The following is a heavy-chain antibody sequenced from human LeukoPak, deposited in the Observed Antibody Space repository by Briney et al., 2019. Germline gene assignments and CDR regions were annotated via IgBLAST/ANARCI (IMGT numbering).Heavy chain of an antibody. J-gene: IGHJ4*02. Sequence: GGSLRLSCADSGFTFSSYAMHWVRQAPGKGLEWVAVISYDGSNKYYADSVKGRFTISRDNSKNTLYLQMNSLRAEDTAVYYCARGGVATIVQALDYWGQGTLVTVSS. D-gene: IGHD5-12*01. V-gene: IGHV3-30*04. CDR2: ISYDGSNK. CDR3: ARGGVATIVQALDY. CDR1: GFTFSSYA.